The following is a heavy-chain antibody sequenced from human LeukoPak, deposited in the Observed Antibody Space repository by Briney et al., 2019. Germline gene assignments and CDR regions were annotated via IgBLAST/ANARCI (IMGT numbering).Heavy chain of an antibody. Sequence: PSETLSLTCTVSGGSISSGSYYWSWIRQPAGKGLEWIGHIDASGSTNYSPSLQSRVSISVDKSKSQFSLKLSSVTAADTAVYYCARVFVGSGSYLRYYYYMDVWGKGTTVTISS. CDR1: GGSISSGSYY. J-gene: IGHJ6*03. V-gene: IGHV4-61*09. CDR3: ARVFVGSGSYLRYYYYMDV. D-gene: IGHD3-10*01. CDR2: IDASGST.